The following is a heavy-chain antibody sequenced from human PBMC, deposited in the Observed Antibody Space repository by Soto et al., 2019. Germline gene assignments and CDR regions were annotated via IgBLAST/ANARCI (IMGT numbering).Heavy chain of an antibody. J-gene: IGHJ4*02. Sequence: EVQLVESGGGLVKPGGSLRLSCAASGFTFSNAWMSWVRQAPGKGLEWVGRIKSKTDGGTTDYAAPVKGRFTISRDDSNNTLYLQMNRLKSEDTAVYYCTTDQSSRGYDSSGYYQDYWGQGTLVTVSS. V-gene: IGHV3-15*01. CDR3: TTDQSSRGYDSSGYYQDY. CDR1: GFTFSNAW. CDR2: IKSKTDGGTT. D-gene: IGHD3-22*01.